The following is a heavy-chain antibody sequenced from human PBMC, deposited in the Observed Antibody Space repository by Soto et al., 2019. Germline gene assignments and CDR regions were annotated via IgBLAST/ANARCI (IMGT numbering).Heavy chain of an antibody. CDR1: GGTFSSYA. Sequence: QVQLVQSGAEVKKPGSSVKVSCKASGGTFSSYAISWVRQAPGQGLEWMGGIIPISGTANYAQTFQGRVTITVDESTSTAYMVLSSLRSEDTAVYYCARSQGSSTSLEIYYYYYYGMDVWGQGTTVTVSS. J-gene: IGHJ6*02. CDR2: IIPISGTA. D-gene: IGHD2-2*01. V-gene: IGHV1-69*01. CDR3: ARSQGSSTSLEIYYYYYYGMDV.